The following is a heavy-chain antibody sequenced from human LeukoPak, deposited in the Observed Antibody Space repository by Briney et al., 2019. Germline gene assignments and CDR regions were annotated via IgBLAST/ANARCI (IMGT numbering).Heavy chain of an antibody. CDR2: ISNSGGST. CDR3: AKAYYGDYYDY. J-gene: IGHJ4*02. D-gene: IGHD4-17*01. CDR1: GFTVSSSY. Sequence: PGGSLRLSCAASGFTVSSSYMSWVRQAPGKGLEWVSGISNSGGSTYYADSVKGRFTISRDNSKNTLYLQMNSLRAEDTAVYYCAKAYYGDYYDYWGQGTLVTVSS. V-gene: IGHV3-23*01.